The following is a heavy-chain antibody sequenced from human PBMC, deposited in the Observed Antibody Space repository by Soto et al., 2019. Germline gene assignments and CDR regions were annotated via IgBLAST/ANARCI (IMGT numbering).Heavy chain of an antibody. V-gene: IGHV1-69*01. CDR1: GGTFSSYA. Sequence: QVQLVQSGAEVKKPGSSVKVSCKASGGTFSSYAISWVRQAPGQGLEWMGGIIPIFGTANYAQKFQGRVTITADESTSTAYMELSSLRSEDTAVYYCARGVSDIVVVVAATPYYFDYWAQGTLVTVSS. CDR3: ARGVSDIVVVVAATPYYFDY. D-gene: IGHD2-15*01. CDR2: IIPIFGTA. J-gene: IGHJ4*02.